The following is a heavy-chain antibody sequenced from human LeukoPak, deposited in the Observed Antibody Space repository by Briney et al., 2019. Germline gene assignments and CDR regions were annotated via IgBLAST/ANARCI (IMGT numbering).Heavy chain of an antibody. V-gene: IGHV4-34*01. CDR3: ARQMATPLDY. Sequence: SETLSLTCAVYGGSFSGYYWSWIRQPPGKGLEWIGEINHSGSTNYNPSLKNRVTISVDTSKNQFSLKLSSVTAADTAVYYCARQMATPLDYWGQGTLVTVSS. CDR1: GGSFSGYY. CDR2: INHSGST. D-gene: IGHD5-24*01. J-gene: IGHJ4*02.